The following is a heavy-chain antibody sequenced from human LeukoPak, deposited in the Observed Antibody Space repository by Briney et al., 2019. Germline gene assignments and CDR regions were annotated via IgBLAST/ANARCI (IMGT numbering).Heavy chain of an antibody. CDR3: AFNYYDSSGYYDY. J-gene: IGHJ4*02. CDR1: GGSFSGYY. Sequence: PSETLSLTCAVYGGSFSGYYWSWTRQPPGKGLEWIGEINHSGSTNYNPSLKSRVTISVDTSKNQFSLKLSSVTAADTAVYYCAFNYYDSSGYYDYWGQGTLVTVSS. CDR2: INHSGST. D-gene: IGHD3-22*01. V-gene: IGHV4-34*01.